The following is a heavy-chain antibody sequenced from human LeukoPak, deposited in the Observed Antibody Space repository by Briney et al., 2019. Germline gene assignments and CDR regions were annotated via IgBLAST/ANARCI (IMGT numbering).Heavy chain of an antibody. D-gene: IGHD2-15*01. CDR1: GFTFSNYE. CDR2: ISRSGSTI. J-gene: IGHJ3*02. Sequence: PGGSLRLSCAASGFTFSNYEMNWVRQAPGKGLEWVSYISRSGSTIYYADSVKGRFTISRDNAKNSLYLQMNSLRAEDTAVYYCALYCSGGSCYSMGGAFDIWGQGTVVTVSS. CDR3: ALYCSGGSCYSMGGAFDI. V-gene: IGHV3-48*03.